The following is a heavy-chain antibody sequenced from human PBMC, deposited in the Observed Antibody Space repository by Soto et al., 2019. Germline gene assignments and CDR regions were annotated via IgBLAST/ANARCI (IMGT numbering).Heavy chain of an antibody. Sequence: GGSLRLSCAASGFTFSSYGMHWVRQAPGKGLEWVAVISYDGSNKYYADSVKGRFTISRDNSKNTLYLQMNSLRAEDTAVYYCAKDLGYSSGWGFDPWGQGTLVTLSS. CDR3: AKDLGYSSGWGFDP. J-gene: IGHJ5*02. CDR1: GFTFSSYG. D-gene: IGHD6-19*01. CDR2: ISYDGSNK. V-gene: IGHV3-30*18.